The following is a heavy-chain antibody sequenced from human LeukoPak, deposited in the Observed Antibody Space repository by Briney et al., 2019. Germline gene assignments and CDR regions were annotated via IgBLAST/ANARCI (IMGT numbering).Heavy chain of an antibody. J-gene: IGHJ6*02. CDR2: IIPILGIA. D-gene: IGHD3-22*01. V-gene: IGHV1-69*04. CDR1: GGTFSSYA. CDR3: ASNRKTYYYDSSGYREGMDV. Sequence: SVKVSCKASGGTFSSYAISWVRQAPGQGLEWMGRIIPILGIANYAQKFQGRVTITADKSTSTAYMELSSLRSEDTAVYYCASNRKTYYYDSSGYREGMDVWGQGTPVTVSS.